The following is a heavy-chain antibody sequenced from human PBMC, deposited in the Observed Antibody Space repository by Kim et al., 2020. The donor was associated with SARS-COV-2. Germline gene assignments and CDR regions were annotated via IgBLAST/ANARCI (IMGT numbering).Heavy chain of an antibody. Sequence: SETLSLTCAVYGGSFSGYYWSWIRQPPGKGLEWIGEINHSGSTNYNPSLKSRVTISVDTSKNQFSLKLSSVTAADTAVYYCARGRGWQYYYGMDVWGQGTTVTVSS. CDR3: ARGRGWQYYYGMDV. CDR1: GGSFSGYY. CDR2: INHSGST. J-gene: IGHJ6*02. D-gene: IGHD6-19*01. V-gene: IGHV4-34*01.